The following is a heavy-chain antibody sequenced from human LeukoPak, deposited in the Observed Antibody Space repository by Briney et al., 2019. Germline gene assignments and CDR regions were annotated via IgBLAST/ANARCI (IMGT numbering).Heavy chain of an antibody. CDR1: GFTFSSYS. CDR2: IYYSGST. J-gene: IGHJ6*03. Sequence: GSLRLSCAASGFTFSSYSMNWVRQAPGKGLEWIGYIYYSGSTYYNPSLRSRVTISVDTSKNQFSLKLSSVTAADTAVYYCARSSEGRYYYDSSGFSYYYYYMDVWGKGTTVTISS. V-gene: IGHV4-59*01. D-gene: IGHD3-22*01. CDR3: ARSSEGRYYYDSSGFSYYYYYMDV.